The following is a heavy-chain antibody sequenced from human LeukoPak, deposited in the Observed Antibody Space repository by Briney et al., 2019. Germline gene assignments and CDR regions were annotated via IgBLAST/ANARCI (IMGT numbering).Heavy chain of an antibody. CDR1: GGSISSSSYY. CDR2: IYYSGST. D-gene: IGHD4-17*01. V-gene: IGHV4-39*07. Sequence: SETLSLTCTVSGGSISSSSYYWGWIRQPPGKGLEWIGSIYYSGSTNYNPSLKSRVTISVDTSKNQFSLKLSSVTAADTAVYYCARERSDAFDIWGQGTMVTVSS. CDR3: ARERSDAFDI. J-gene: IGHJ3*02.